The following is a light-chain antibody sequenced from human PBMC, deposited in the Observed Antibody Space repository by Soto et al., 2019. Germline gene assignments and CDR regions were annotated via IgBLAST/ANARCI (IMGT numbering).Light chain of an antibody. CDR2: DAS. V-gene: IGKV3-11*01. Sequence: EIVLTQSPATLSLSPGERATLSCRASQSVGSYLAWYQQKPGQAPRLLIYDASNRATGIPARFSGSGSGTDFTLTISSLEAEDFAFTYCQRFNNWPRLFGQGTRLEIK. J-gene: IGKJ1*01. CDR1: QSVGSY. CDR3: QRFNNWPRL.